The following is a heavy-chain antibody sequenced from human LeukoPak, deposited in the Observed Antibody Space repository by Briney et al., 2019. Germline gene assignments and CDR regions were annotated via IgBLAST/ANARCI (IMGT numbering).Heavy chain of an antibody. V-gene: IGHV4-59*01. D-gene: IGHD3-22*01. J-gene: IGHJ4*02. CDR2: IYYSGST. Sequence: SETLSLTCTVSGGSISSYYWSWIRQPPGKGLEWIGYIYYSGSTNYNPSLKSRVTISVDTSKNQFSLKLSSVTAADTAVYYCARANYYDSSGFDYWGQGTLVTVSS. CDR3: ARANYYDSSGFDY. CDR1: GGSISSYY.